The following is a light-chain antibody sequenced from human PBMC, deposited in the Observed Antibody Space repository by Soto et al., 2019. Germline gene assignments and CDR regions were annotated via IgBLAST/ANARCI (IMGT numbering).Light chain of an antibody. J-gene: IGLJ1*01. CDR3: ASYTSRSTLV. Sequence: QPVLTQPATVSGSPGQSITISRIGSISDVGGYDFVSWYQHHPGKAPRLMIFDVSNRPSAVSNRFSGSKSGNTASLTISRLQAEDEGDYYCASYTSRSTLVFGTGTKLTVL. CDR1: ISDVGGYDF. V-gene: IGLV2-14*03. CDR2: DVS.